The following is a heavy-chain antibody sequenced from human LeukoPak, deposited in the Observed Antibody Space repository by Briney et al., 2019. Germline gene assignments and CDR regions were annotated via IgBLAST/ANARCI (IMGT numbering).Heavy chain of an antibody. CDR3: ARGPYYDSTIGDAFDI. CDR1: GYTFTSYG. J-gene: IGHJ3*02. CDR2: INPKSGNT. D-gene: IGHD3-22*01. Sequence: ASVKVSCKASGYTFTSYGINWVRQATGRGLEWMGWINPKSGNTGYAQKFRGRVTMTRNTSISTAYMELSSLRSEDTAVYYCARGPYYDSTIGDAFDIWGQGTMVTVSS. V-gene: IGHV1-8*02.